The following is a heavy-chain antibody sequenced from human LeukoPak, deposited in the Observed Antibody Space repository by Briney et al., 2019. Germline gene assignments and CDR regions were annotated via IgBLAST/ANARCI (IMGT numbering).Heavy chain of an antibody. Sequence: GGSLRLSCAASGFTFSSYSMNWVRQAPGKGLERVSSISSSSSYIYYADSVKGRFTISRDNAKNSLYLQMNSLRAEDTAVYYCARDGAWAIFGVVSRNDAFDIWGQGTMVTVSS. CDR2: ISSSSSYI. CDR3: ARDGAWAIFGVVSRNDAFDI. V-gene: IGHV3-21*01. D-gene: IGHD3-3*01. J-gene: IGHJ3*02. CDR1: GFTFSSYS.